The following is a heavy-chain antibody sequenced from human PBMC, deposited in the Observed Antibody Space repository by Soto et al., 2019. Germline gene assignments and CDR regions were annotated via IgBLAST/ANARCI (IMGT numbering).Heavy chain of an antibody. Sequence: EVQLVESGGGLVKPGGSLRLSCAASGFTFSSYSMNWVRQAPGKGLEWASSISTSSSYIYYADSVKGRFTISRDNAKSSRYLQMNSLRAVDTALYYCARDNSGSYKYVFAIWGQGTMVTVSS. J-gene: IGHJ3*02. CDR3: ARDNSGSYKYVFAI. CDR2: ISTSSSYI. D-gene: IGHD1-26*01. V-gene: IGHV3-21*01. CDR1: GFTFSSYS.